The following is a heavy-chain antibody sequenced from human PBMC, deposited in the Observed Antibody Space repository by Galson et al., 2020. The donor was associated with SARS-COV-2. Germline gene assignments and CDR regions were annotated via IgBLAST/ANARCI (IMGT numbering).Heavy chain of an antibody. V-gene: IGHV4-34*01. Sequence: SETLSLTCAVYGGSFSGYYWSWIRQPPGKGLEWIGEINSSGSTNYNPSPKSRATISVDTAKNHSSLKLSSVTAADTDVYYCAREENFLLGVTATRMCVVDYWGRGTLATVSS. D-gene: IGHD2-21*02. CDR2: INSSGST. CDR3: AREENFLLGVTATRMCVVDY. CDR1: GGSFSGYY. J-gene: IGHJ4*02.